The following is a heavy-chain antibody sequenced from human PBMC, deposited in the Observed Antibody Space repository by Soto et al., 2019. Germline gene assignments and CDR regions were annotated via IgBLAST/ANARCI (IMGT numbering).Heavy chain of an antibody. CDR2: IYYSGST. V-gene: IGHV4-31*03. CDR3: AGGGQQLDPWYYYGMDV. Sequence: SETLSLTCTVSGGSISSGGYYWSWIRQHPGKGLEWIGYIYYSGSTYYNPSLKSRVTISVDTSKNQFSLKLSSVTAADTAVYYCAGGGQQLDPWYYYGMDVWGQGTTVTVSS. CDR1: GGSISSGGYY. J-gene: IGHJ6*02. D-gene: IGHD6-13*01.